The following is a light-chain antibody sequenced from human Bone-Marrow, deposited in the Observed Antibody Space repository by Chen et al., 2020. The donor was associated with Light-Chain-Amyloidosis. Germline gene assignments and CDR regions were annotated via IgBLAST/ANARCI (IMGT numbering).Light chain of an antibody. CDR2: TAS. Sequence: DIHMTQSPSSLSASVGDRVTITCLASQNIRSYLNWYQQKPGKAPKLLINTASSLQSGVPSRLSGSGSGTDFTLTISSLQPEDFASYFCQQSYTTPITFGQGTRLEIK. CDR1: QNIRSY. CDR3: QQSYTTPIT. J-gene: IGKJ5*01. V-gene: IGKV1-39*01.